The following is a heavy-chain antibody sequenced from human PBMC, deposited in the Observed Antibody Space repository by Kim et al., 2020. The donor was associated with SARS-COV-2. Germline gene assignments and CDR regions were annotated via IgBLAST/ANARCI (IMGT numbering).Heavy chain of an antibody. CDR2: INHSGST. Sequence: SETLSLTCAVYGGSFSGYYWSWIRQPPGKGLEWIGEINHSGSTNYNPSLKSRVTISVDTSKNQFSLKLSSVTAADTAVYYCARVGYDFWSGYYTWIGAF. V-gene: IGHV4-34*01. CDR3: ARVGYDFWSGYYTWIGAF. J-gene: IGHJ3*01. CDR1: GGSFSGYY. D-gene: IGHD3-3*01.